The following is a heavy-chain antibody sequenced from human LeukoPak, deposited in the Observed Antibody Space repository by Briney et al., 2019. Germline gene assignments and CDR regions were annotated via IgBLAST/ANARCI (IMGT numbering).Heavy chain of an antibody. CDR3: ARDRLYGDYDSNFDF. J-gene: IGHJ4*02. V-gene: IGHV3-23*01. CDR1: GFTFSSYA. Sequence: PGGSLRLSCAASGFTFSSYAMSWVRQAPGKGLEWVSAISGSGGSTYYADSVKGRFTISRDNSKNTLYLQMDNLKVEDTALYYCARDRLYGDYDSNFDFWGQGTLVTVSS. CDR2: ISGSGGST. D-gene: IGHD4-17*01.